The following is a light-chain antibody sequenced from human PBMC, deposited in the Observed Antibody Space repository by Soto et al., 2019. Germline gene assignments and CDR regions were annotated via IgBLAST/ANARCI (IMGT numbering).Light chain of an antibody. V-gene: IGLV1-47*01. Sequence: QSVLTQPPSASWTPGQSVTISCSGSSSNIGSNYVYWYQQLPGTAPKLLIYRNNQRPSGVPDRFSDSKSGTSASLAISGLRSEDEADYYCAAWDDSLSGHYVFGTGTRSPS. CDR3: AAWDDSLSGHYV. CDR2: RNN. J-gene: IGLJ1*01. CDR1: SSNIGSNY.